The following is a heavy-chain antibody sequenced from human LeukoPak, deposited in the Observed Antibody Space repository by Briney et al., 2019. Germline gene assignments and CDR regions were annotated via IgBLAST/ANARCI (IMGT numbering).Heavy chain of an antibody. V-gene: IGHV4-39*01. Sequence: SETLSLTCIVSGGSLNSPNYYWGWIRQPPGKGLERIATIYYTGTTYYNPSLKSRLTISVDTSKNQFSLKLTSVTAADTAVYYCVRHDYYGSLNWFDPWGQGTLITVSS. D-gene: IGHD3-10*01. CDR2: IYYTGTT. CDR3: VRHDYYGSLNWFDP. J-gene: IGHJ5*02. CDR1: GGSLNSPNYY.